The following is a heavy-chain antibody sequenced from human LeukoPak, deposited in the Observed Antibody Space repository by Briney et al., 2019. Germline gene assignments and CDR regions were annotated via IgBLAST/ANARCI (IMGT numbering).Heavy chain of an antibody. CDR3: AELGITMIGGV. CDR1: GFIFTSYS. Sequence: GGSLGLSCAASGFIFTSYSMNWVRQAPGKGLEWVSGVNWNGGSTGYADSVKGRFTISRDNAKNSLYLQMNSLRAEDTAVYYCAELGITMIGGVWGKGTTVTISS. CDR2: VNWNGGST. D-gene: IGHD3-10*02. V-gene: IGHV3-20*04. J-gene: IGHJ6*04.